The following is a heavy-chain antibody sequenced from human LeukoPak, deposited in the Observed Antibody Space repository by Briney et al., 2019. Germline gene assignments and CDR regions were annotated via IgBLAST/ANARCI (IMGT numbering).Heavy chain of an antibody. V-gene: IGHV4-38-2*02. CDR3: ATSYCSSTSCYPWEGY. CDR2: IYHSGST. D-gene: IGHD2-2*01. J-gene: IGHJ4*02. CDR1: GYSISSGYY. Sequence: PSETLSLTCTVSGYSISSGYYWGWIRQPPGKGLEWIGSIYHSGSTYYNPSLKSRDTISVDTSKNQFSLKLSSVTAADTAVYYCATSYCSSTSCYPWEGYWGQGTLVTVSS.